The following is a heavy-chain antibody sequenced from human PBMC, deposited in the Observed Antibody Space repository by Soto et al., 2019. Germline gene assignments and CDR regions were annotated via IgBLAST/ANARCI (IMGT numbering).Heavy chain of an antibody. V-gene: IGHV3-7*03. D-gene: IGHD3-16*01. CDR1: VFTFGDYW. CDR3: ARMETFGSLNWFDP. CDR2: LKRDGRER. Sequence: PGGSLRLSCAASVFTFGDYWMTWVRQARGKGLEWVANLKRDGRERYYVDSVKGRFSVSRDNAKNSLYLQMNNLRPEDTAIYYCARMETFGSLNWFDPWGQGTLVTVSS. J-gene: IGHJ5*02.